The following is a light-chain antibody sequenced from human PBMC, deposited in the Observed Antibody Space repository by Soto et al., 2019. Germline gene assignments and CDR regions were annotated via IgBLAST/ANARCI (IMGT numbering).Light chain of an antibody. CDR1: SSDVGGYNS. V-gene: IGLV2-8*01. CDR2: EVS. J-gene: IGLJ2*01. Sequence: QSALTQPPSASGSPGQSVTIPCTGTSSDVGGYNSVSWYQQHPGKVPKLMIYEVSQRPSGVPDRFSGSKSSNTASLTVSGLQAEDDDDYYCSSYAGSNNLVFGGGTKLTVL. CDR3: SSYAGSNNLV.